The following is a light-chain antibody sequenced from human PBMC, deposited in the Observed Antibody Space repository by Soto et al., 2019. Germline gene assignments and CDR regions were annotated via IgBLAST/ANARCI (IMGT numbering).Light chain of an antibody. CDR1: SSDVGSYNL. CDR3: CSYAGSRTYVL. CDR2: EGN. J-gene: IGLJ2*01. V-gene: IGLV2-23*01. Sequence: QSALTQHASVSGSPGQSITISCTGTSSDVGSYNLVSWYQQHPGKAPKLVIYEGNERPSGVSDRFSGSKSGNTASLTISGLQAEDEADYYCCSYAGSRTYVLFGGGTKVTVL.